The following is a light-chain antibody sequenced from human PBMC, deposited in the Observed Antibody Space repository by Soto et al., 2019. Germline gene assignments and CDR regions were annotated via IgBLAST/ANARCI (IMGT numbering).Light chain of an antibody. CDR1: SSNIGDNA. CDR3: AAWDDSLNAFV. Sequence: QSVLTQPPSVSEVPSQTVTLSCSGGSSNIGDNAVNWYQHVPGKAPMLLIYYDDLLASGVSARFSGSKYGTSASLAISELQSEDEADYYCAAWDDSLNAFVFGPGTKLTVL. V-gene: IGLV1-36*01. CDR2: YDD. J-gene: IGLJ1*01.